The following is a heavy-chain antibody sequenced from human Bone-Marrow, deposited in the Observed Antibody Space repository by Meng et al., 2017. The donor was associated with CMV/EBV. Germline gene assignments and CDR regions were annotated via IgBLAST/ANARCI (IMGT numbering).Heavy chain of an antibody. V-gene: IGHV4-39*07. CDR1: GGSISSSSYY. D-gene: IGHD2-15*01. CDR2: IYYSGST. Sequence: SETLSLTCTVSGGSISSSSYYWGWIRQPPGKGLEWIGSIYYSGSTYYNPSLKSRVTISVDTSKNQISLKLSSVTAADTAVYYCARVLGLLLDYWGQGTLVTVSS. CDR3: ARVLGLLLDY. J-gene: IGHJ4*02.